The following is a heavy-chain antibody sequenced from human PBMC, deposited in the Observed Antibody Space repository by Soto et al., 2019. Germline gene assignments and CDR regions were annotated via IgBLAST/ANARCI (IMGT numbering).Heavy chain of an antibody. CDR3: ARDADYDDTGLDH. Sequence: QVQLVESGGGVVQPGTSLRLSCAASGFTFSRHGMHWVRQAPGKGPEWVAVIMRDGTQAFYGDSVRGRYTISRDNSRNRLFLQMDNLRVADTALYYCARDADYDDTGLDHWCQGALVSVSS. V-gene: IGHV3-33*01. D-gene: IGHD3-16*01. J-gene: IGHJ4*02. CDR2: IMRDGTQA. CDR1: GFTFSRHG.